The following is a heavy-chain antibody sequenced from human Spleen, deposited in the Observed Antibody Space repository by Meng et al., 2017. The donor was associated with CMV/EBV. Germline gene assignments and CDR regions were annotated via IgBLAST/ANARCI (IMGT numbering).Heavy chain of an antibody. D-gene: IGHD5-12*01. CDR2: IYYSGST. V-gene: IGHV4-30-4*08. CDR1: GGSISSGDYY. Sequence: SETLSLTCTVSGGSISSGDYYWSWIRQPPGKGLEWIGYIYYSGSTYYNPSLKSRVTISVDTSKNQFSLKLSSVTAADTAVYYCARMYSGYDYEYYFDYWGHGTLVTVSS. CDR3: ARMYSGYDYEYYFDY. J-gene: IGHJ4*01.